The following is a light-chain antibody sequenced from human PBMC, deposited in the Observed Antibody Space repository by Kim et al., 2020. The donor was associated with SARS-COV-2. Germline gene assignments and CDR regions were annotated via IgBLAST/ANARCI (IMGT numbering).Light chain of an antibody. V-gene: IGLV3-19*01. CDR3: QSRDSSGQVV. CDR1: SLRSYY. CDR2: GKN. J-gene: IGLJ2*01. Sequence: SSELTQDPAVSMALGQTVRITCQGDSLRSYYASWYQQKPGQAPVVVIYGKNNRPSGIPDRFSGSSSGNTASLTITGAQAGDEADYYCQSRDSSGQVVFGGGTQLTVL.